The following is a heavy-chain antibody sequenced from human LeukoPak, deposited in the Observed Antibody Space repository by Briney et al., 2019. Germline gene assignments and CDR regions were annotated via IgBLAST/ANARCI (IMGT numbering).Heavy chain of an antibody. CDR2: IWYDGSNK. CDR3: ARGVKTVDY. J-gene: IGHJ4*02. V-gene: IGHV3-33*01. Sequence: EPGGSLRLSCAASGFTFSGYGMHWVRQAPGKGLEWLADIWYDGSNKYYADSVKGRFTISRDNSKNTLYLQMNSLRAEDTAVYYCARGVKTVDYWGQGTLITVSS. D-gene: IGHD4-23*01. CDR1: GFTFSGYG.